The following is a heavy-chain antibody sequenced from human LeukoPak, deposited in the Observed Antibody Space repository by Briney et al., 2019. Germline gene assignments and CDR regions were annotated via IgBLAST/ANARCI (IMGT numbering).Heavy chain of an antibody. J-gene: IGHJ4*02. D-gene: IGHD6-13*01. Sequence: SETLSLTCTVSGGSISSYYWSWIRQPPGKGLEWIGYIYYSGSTNYNPSLKSRVTISVDTSKNQFSLKLSSVTAADTAVYYCARHGSWDYFDYWGQGTLVTVSS. CDR2: IYYSGST. CDR3: ARHGSWDYFDY. V-gene: IGHV4-59*08. CDR1: GGSISSYY.